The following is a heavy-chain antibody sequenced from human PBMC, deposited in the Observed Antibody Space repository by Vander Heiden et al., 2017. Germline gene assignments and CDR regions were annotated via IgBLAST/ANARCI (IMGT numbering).Heavy chain of an antibody. CDR2: IYYSGST. J-gene: IGHJ5*02. CDR1: GGPISGSAYY. D-gene: IGHD1-26*01. CDR3: ARHTVYSTSPEGRWFDP. Sequence: QLQLQESGPGLVKPSETLSLTCSVSGGPISGSAYYWGWFRQPPGKDLEWIGSIYYSGSTYNNPSLKSRVTISVDTSKTQYSLKVRSVTAADTAVYYCARHTVYSTSPEGRWFDPWGQGTLVTVSS. V-gene: IGHV4-39*01.